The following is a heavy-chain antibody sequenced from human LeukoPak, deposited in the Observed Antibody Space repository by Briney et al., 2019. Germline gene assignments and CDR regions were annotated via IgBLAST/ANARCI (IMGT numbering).Heavy chain of an antibody. D-gene: IGHD1-26*01. Sequence: GGSLRLSCAASGFTFSSYSMNWVRQAPGKGLEWVSYISSSSSTIYYADSVKGRFTISRDNARNSLYLQMNSLTAEDTAVYYCARDPYSGAYGDTYYYFMDVWGKGTTVTISS. CDR1: GFTFSSYS. V-gene: IGHV3-48*04. CDR3: ARDPYSGAYGDTYYYFMDV. J-gene: IGHJ6*03. CDR2: ISSSSSTI.